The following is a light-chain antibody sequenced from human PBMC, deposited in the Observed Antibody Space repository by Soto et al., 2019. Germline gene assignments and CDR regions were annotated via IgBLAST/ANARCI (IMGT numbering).Light chain of an antibody. CDR1: QSVSSY. CDR3: QQRSNWPPIT. CDR2: DAS. V-gene: IGKV3-11*01. Sequence: EIVLTQSPATLSLSPGERATLSCRASQSVSSYLAWYQQKPGQAPRLLIYDASNRATGIPARFRGSGSGTDFTLTITSLEPEDFAVYYCQQRSNWPPITFGQGTLLEIK. J-gene: IGKJ5*01.